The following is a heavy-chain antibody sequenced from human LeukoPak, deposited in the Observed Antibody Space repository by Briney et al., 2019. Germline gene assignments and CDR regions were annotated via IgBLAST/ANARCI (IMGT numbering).Heavy chain of an antibody. CDR1: GGSISSYY. J-gene: IGHJ4*02. CDR2: IYYSGST. Sequence: SETLSLTCTVSGGSISSYYWGWIRQPPGKGLEWIGSIYYSGSTYYNPSLKSRVTISVDTSKNQFSLKLSSVTAADTAVYYCARDLGGWARRSYYDSSGHTFDYWGQGTLVTVSS. V-gene: IGHV4-39*07. D-gene: IGHD3-22*01. CDR3: ARDLGGWARRSYYDSSGHTFDY.